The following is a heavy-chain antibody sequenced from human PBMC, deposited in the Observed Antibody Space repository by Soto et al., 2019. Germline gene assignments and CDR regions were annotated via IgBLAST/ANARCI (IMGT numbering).Heavy chain of an antibody. CDR1: GFTFSGSA. V-gene: IGHV3-73*01. D-gene: IGHD3-22*01. CDR2: IRSKANSYAT. Sequence: GGSLRLSCAASGFTFSGSAMHWVRQASGKGLEWVGRIRSKANSYATAYAASVKGRFTISRDDSKNTAYLQMNSLKTEDTAVYYCTRQYYDSSGYDFDYWGQGTLVTVS. J-gene: IGHJ4*02. CDR3: TRQYYDSSGYDFDY.